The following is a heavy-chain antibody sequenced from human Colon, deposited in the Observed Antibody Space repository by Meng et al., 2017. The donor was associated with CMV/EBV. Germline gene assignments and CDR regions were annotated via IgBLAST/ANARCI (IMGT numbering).Heavy chain of an antibody. CDR2: IQYDGNKK. V-gene: IGHV3-30*02. CDR1: GFTFSSYG. J-gene: IGHJ4*02. Sequence: GESLKISCAASGFTFSSYGMVWVRQAPGKGLEWVAFIQYDGNKKYYADSMKGRFTISRDNFNNTLNLHMDGLRVEDTAVYYCAKGSHGDIDYWGQGTLVTVSS. CDR3: AKGSHGDIDY. D-gene: IGHD4-17*01.